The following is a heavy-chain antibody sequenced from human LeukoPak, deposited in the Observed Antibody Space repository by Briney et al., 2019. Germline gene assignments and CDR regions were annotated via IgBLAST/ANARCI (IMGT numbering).Heavy chain of an antibody. V-gene: IGHV4-39*07. CDR3: ARVVGDYGDFAYAFDI. Sequence: SETLSLTCTVSGDSLRKSTFYWVWIRQPPGKGLEWIGSIYYSGGADYNPSLQSRVTISVDTSKNEFSLKVRSVTAADTAVYYCARVVGDYGDFAYAFDIWGQGTMVTVSS. CDR1: GDSLRKSTFY. D-gene: IGHD4-17*01. CDR2: IYYSGGA. J-gene: IGHJ3*02.